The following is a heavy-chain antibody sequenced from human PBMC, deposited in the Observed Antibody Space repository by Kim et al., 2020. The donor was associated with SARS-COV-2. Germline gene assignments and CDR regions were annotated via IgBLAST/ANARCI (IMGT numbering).Heavy chain of an antibody. D-gene: IGHD3-10*01. J-gene: IGHJ4*02. Sequence: GGSLRLSCAASGFTFNTYTMDWVRQAPGKGLEWVSSITISSTHIYYADSVKGRFTISRDNARNSVYLQMDSLRVDDTAMYYCARGWFGQVGDYWGQGTRVTVCS. CDR1: GFTFNTYT. V-gene: IGHV3-21*01. CDR2: ITISSTHI. CDR3: ARGWFGQVGDY.